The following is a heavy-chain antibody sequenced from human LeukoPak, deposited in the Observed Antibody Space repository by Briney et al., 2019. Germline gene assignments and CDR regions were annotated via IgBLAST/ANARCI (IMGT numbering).Heavy chain of an antibody. Sequence: SETLSLTCTVSGGSISSYYWSWIRQPAGKGLEWIGRIYTSGSTNYNPSLKSRVTMSVDTSKTQFSLKLSSVTAADTAVYYCARGRSSGYYTEFDYWGQGTLVTVSS. D-gene: IGHD3-22*01. CDR1: GGSISSYY. CDR3: ARGRSSGYYTEFDY. V-gene: IGHV4-4*07. CDR2: IYTSGST. J-gene: IGHJ4*02.